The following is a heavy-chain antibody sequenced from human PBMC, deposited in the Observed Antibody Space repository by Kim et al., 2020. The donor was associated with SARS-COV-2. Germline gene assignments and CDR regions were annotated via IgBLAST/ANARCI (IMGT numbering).Heavy chain of an antibody. D-gene: IGHD3-22*01. CDR2: IYYSGST. J-gene: IGHJ4*02. Sequence: SETLSLTCTVSGGSISSYYWSWIRQPPGKGLEWIGYIYYSGSTNYNPSLKSRVTISVDTSKNQFSLKLSSVTAADTAVYYCARVTPPPYYYDSSGYEGARGVWFDYWGQGTLVTVSS. CDR1: GGSISSYY. CDR3: ARVTPPPYYYDSSGYEGARGVWFDY. V-gene: IGHV4-59*01.